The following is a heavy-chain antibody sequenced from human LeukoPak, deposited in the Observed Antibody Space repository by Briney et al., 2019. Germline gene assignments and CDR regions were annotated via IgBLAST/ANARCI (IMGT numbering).Heavy chain of an antibody. CDR1: GLTFSSHA. J-gene: IGHJ4*02. D-gene: IGHD6-19*01. CDR2: ISGSGGIT. V-gene: IGHV3-23*01. CDR3: AKDGYSSGSKLDY. Sequence: GGSLRLSCAASGLTFSSHAVSWVRQAPGKGLEWVSGISGSGGITYYADSGKGRFTISRDNSKNTLYLQMNSLRAEDTAVYYCAKDGYSSGSKLDYWGQGTLVTVSS.